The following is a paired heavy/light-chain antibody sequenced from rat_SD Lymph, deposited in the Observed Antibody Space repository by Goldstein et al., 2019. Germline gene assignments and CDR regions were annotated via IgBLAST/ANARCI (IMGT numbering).Light chain of an antibody. CDR3: HQYYEYPYT. CDR1: QDIGNY. V-gene: IGKV14S8*01. CDR2: GAT. J-gene: IGKJ2-3*01. Sequence: DIQMTQSPSSMSASLGDTVTITCLASQDIGNYLSWYQQKPGKSPKLMIYGATNLEDGVPSRFSGSRSGSDYSLTINSLGYDDEGIYHCHQYYEYPYTFGAGTKLELK.
Heavy chain of an antibody. Sequence: EVQLVESGGGLVQPGRSLKLSCLASGFTFSNYGMNWIRQAPGKGLEWVASISSSSSYIYYADTVKGRFTISRDNAKNTLYLQMTSLRSEDTALYYCARDSSYVMDAWGQGASVTVSS. V-gene: IGHV5-34*01. D-gene: IGHD1-2*01. J-gene: IGHJ4*01. CDR3: ARDSSYVMDA. CDR2: ISSSSSYI. CDR1: GFTFSNYG.